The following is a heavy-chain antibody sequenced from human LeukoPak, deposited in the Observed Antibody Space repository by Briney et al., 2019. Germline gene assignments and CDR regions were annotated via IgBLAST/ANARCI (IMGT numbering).Heavy chain of an antibody. Sequence: GGSLRLSCAASGFTFTNSTMSWVRQAPGKGLEWVSTISGRGGNTYYADSVKGRFTISRDISKNPLYLQMNSLRAEDSAVYYCAKGGRYGVGYGAFDIWGQGTMVTVSS. CDR2: ISGRGGNT. D-gene: IGHD3-22*01. CDR1: GFTFTNST. J-gene: IGHJ3*02. CDR3: AKGGRYGVGYGAFDI. V-gene: IGHV3-23*01.